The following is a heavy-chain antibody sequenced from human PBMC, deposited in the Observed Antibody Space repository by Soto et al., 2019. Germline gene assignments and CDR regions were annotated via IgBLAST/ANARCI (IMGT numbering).Heavy chain of an antibody. CDR3: ARQDYYYYYGMDV. Sequence: PGESLKISCKGSGYSFTSYWIGWVRQMPGKGLEWMGIIYLGDSDTRYSPSFQGQVTISADKSISTAYLQWSSLKASDTAMYYCARQDYYYYYGMDVWGQGTTVTVSS. CDR2: IYLGDSDT. J-gene: IGHJ6*02. V-gene: IGHV5-51*01. CDR1: GYSFTSYW.